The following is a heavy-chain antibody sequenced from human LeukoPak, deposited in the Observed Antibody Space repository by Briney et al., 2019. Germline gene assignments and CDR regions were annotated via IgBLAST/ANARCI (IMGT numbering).Heavy chain of an antibody. CDR1: GYTFIGYY. V-gene: IGHV1-2*02. CDR3: ARDASPFDY. CDR2: INPNSGGT. Sequence: ASVKLSCKASGYTFIGYYIHWVRQAPGQRLEWMGWINPNSGGTNYAQRFQGRVTMTRDTSISTAYMELSGLRSDDTAVYYCARDASPFDYWGQGTLVTVSS. J-gene: IGHJ4*02.